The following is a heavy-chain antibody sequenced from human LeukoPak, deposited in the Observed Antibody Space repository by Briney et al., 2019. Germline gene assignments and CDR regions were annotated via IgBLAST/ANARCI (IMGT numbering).Heavy chain of an antibody. J-gene: IGHJ4*02. CDR1: GFTFSKYA. CDR2: ISVSGGST. V-gene: IGHV3-23*01. CDR3: AKSNYFDSGGYYFFDY. Sequence: PGGSLRLSCAASGFTFSKYAMTWVRQAPGKGLEWVSGISVSGGSTSYADSVKGRSTISRDNSKNTPYLQMNSLRAEDTAVYYCAKSNYFDSGGYYFFDYWGQGTLVTVSS. D-gene: IGHD3-22*01.